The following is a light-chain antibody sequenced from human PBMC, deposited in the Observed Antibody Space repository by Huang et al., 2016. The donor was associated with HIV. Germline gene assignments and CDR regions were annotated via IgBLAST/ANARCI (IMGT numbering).Light chain of an antibody. Sequence: IVMTQSPLYLPVTPGQLAFISCRSNQSLLHDNGHNYLDRYFQKPGQSPQLLIYLSSIRASGVPDRFSAGGFGTDFTLIISRVETEDVGIYFCMQSLQIQYTFGPGTRVDL. CDR3: MQSLQIQYT. V-gene: IGKV2-28*01. CDR2: LSS. CDR1: QSLLHDNGHNY. J-gene: IGKJ3*01.